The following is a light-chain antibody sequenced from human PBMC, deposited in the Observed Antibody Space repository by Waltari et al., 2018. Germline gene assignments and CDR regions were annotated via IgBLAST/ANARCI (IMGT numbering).Light chain of an antibody. Sequence: DIQLTDSPSLLSASVRAEVTINCLASRGISRYLAWYQQKPGQAPKLLISLASTLQSGVPSRFSGSGSGTEFSLTISTLRPEDFATYYCQQFNSYPRLTFGGGTKVEMK. CDR1: RGISRY. V-gene: IGKV1-9*01. J-gene: IGKJ4*01. CDR2: LAS. CDR3: QQFNSYPRLT.